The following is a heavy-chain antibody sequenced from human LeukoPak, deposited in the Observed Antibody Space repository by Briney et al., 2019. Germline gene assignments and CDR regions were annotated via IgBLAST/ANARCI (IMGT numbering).Heavy chain of an antibody. CDR1: GFTFDDYA. J-gene: IGHJ6*02. Sequence: GGSLRLSCAASGFTFDDYAMHWVRQAPGKGLEWVSGISWNSGSIGYADSVKGRFTISRDNAKNSLYLQMNSLRAEDTALYHCAKGVVPAAEEYYYYGMDVWGQGTTVTVSS. D-gene: IGHD2-2*01. CDR2: ISWNSGSI. CDR3: AKGVVPAAEEYYYYGMDV. V-gene: IGHV3-9*01.